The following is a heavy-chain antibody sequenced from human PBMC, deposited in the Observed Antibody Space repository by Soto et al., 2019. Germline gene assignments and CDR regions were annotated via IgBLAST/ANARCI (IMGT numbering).Heavy chain of an antibody. V-gene: IGHV1-3*01. CDR2: INAGNGNT. J-gene: IGHJ6*03. CDR1: GYGFSIYA. D-gene: IGHD3-10*01. CDR3: ARGGVRGVIITHHYYMDV. Sequence: VSVNLYCKAAGYGFSIYAMHWGRQAPRQRLEWMGWINAGNGNTKYSQKFQGRVTITRDTSASTAYMELSSLRSEDTAVYYCARGGVRGVIITHHYYMDVWGKGTTVTVSS.